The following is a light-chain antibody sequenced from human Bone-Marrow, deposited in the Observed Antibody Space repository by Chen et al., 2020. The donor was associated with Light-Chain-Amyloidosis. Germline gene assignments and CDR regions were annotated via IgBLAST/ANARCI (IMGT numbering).Light chain of an antibody. Sequence: SYELTQPPSVSVSPGQTARITCSGDDLPTKYAYWYQQKPGQAPVLVIHRDTERPSGLSERFSVSISGTTATLTISGVQAEDEADYHCQSADSSGTYEVIFGGGTKLTVL. CDR1: DLPTKY. J-gene: IGLJ2*01. V-gene: IGLV3-25*03. CDR2: RDT. CDR3: QSADSSGTYEVI.